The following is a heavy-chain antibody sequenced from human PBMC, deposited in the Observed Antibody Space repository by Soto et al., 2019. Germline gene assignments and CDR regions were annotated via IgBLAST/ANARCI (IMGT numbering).Heavy chain of an antibody. CDR1: GGSLTDHY. V-gene: IGHV4-59*11. Sequence: SETLSLTCNVSGGSLTDHYWTWIRQPPGKGLEWIGCVFSRGGTYYAPSLKSRVTLSLDTSKNHFSLRLTSMTTADTAVYYCARMLPTGWHDYYFLGMDLWGQGTTVTVS. D-gene: IGHD6-19*01. CDR2: VFSRGGT. CDR3: ARMLPTGWHDYYFLGMDL. J-gene: IGHJ6*02.